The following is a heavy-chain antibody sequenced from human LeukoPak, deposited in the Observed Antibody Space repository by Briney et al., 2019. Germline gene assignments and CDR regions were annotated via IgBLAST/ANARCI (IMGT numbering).Heavy chain of an antibody. V-gene: IGHV3-30*04. CDR2: ISYDGSNE. J-gene: IGHJ4*02. CDR3: ARTYYGSGNDN. CDR1: GFTFSSYV. Sequence: GGSLRLSCAASGFTFSSYVMHWVRQAPGKGLEWVAIISYDGSNEYYADSVKGRFTISRDNAKNSLYLQMNSLRAEDTAVYYCARTYYGSGNDNWGQGTLVTVSS. D-gene: IGHD3-10*01.